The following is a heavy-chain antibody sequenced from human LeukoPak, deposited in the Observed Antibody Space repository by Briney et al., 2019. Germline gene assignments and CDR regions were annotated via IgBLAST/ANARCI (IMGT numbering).Heavy chain of an antibody. Sequence: GGSLRLSCAASGFTFSNYWMNWVRQFPGKGLEWVANINQDGSDTNYVDSVKGRFTISRDNAKDSLYLQMNSLRVEDTAVYYCARDWFDLWGQGTLVTVSS. CDR2: INQDGSDT. V-gene: IGHV3-7*01. J-gene: IGHJ5*02. CDR3: ARDWFDL. CDR1: GFTFSNYW.